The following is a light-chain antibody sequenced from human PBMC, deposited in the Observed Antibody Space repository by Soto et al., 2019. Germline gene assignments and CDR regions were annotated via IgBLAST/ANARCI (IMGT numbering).Light chain of an antibody. CDR1: SSDVGGYNS. CDR3: RSFTSNSTWV. Sequence: QSALTQPASVSGSPGQSITISCTGTSSDVGGYNSVSWYQHHPGEAPNLMIYEVTNRPSGVSNRFSGSKSGNTASLTISGLQAEAEADYYCRSFTSNSTWVFGGGTKVTVL. V-gene: IGLV2-14*01. CDR2: EVT. J-gene: IGLJ3*02.